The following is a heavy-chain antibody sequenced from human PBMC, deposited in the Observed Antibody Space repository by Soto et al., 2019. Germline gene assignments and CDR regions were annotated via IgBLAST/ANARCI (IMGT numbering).Heavy chain of an antibody. Sequence: QVQLQESGPGLVKPSQTLSLTCTVSGGSISSGDHYWSWIRQPPGKGLEWIGYIYYSGSTYYNPSLKSRVTISVDTSKNQFSRKLSSVTAADTAVYYCARWGQGRYDPRAYDYWGQGTLVTVSS. CDR1: GGSISSGDHY. CDR3: ARWGQGRYDPRAYDY. V-gene: IGHV4-30-4*01. D-gene: IGHD1-20*01. J-gene: IGHJ4*02. CDR2: IYYSGST.